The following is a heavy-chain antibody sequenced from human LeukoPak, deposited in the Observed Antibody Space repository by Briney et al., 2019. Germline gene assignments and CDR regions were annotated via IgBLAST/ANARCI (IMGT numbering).Heavy chain of an antibody. CDR1: GGTFSSYT. J-gene: IGHJ3*02. CDR2: IIPILGIA. V-gene: IGHV1-69*02. CDR3: ASGMVTAIDDAFDI. Sequence: SVYGSCKASGGTFSSYTISWVRQAPGQGLEWMGRIIPILGIANYAQKFQGRVTITADKSTSTAYMELSSLRSEDTAVYYCASGMVTAIDDAFDIWGQGTMVTVSS. D-gene: IGHD2-21*02.